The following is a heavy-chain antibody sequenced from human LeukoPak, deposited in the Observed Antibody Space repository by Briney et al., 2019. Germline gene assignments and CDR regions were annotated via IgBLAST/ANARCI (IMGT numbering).Heavy chain of an antibody. CDR3: ARDLTYCSGGSCYSRDAFDI. D-gene: IGHD2-15*01. J-gene: IGHJ3*02. CDR2: IYYSGST. Sequence: SETLSLTCTVSGGSISSSSYYWGWIRQPPGKGLEWIGSIYYSGSTYYNPSPKSRVTISVDTSKNQFSLKLSSVTAADTAVYYCARDLTYCSGGSCYSRDAFDIWGQGTMVTVSS. V-gene: IGHV4-39*07. CDR1: GGSISSSSYY.